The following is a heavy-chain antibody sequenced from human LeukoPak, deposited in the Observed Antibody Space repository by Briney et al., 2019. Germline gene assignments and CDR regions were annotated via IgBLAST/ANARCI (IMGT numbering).Heavy chain of an antibody. CDR1: GFTFSSYA. CDR3: AKVARYYESSGRNYFDY. V-gene: IGHV3-23*01. D-gene: IGHD3-22*01. Sequence: QTGGSLRLSCAASGFTFSSYAMSWVRQAPGKGLEWVSNISGGDGSTYYADSVKGRFTISRDNSKNTLYLQMNSLRAEDTAVYYCAKVARYYESSGRNYFDYWGQGTLVTVSS. CDR2: ISGGDGST. J-gene: IGHJ4*02.